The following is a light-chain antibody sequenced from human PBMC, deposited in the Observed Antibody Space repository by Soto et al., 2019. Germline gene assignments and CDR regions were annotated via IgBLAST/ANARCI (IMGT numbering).Light chain of an antibody. V-gene: IGKV3-11*01. CDR3: QQYNSSPWT. Sequence: EIVLTQSPATLSLSPGERATLSCRASQRVSSYLAWYQQKPGQAPRLLIYDASNRATGIPARFSGSGSGTDFTLTISSLQPEDSATYYCQQYNSSPWTFGQGTKVEIK. CDR1: QRVSSY. CDR2: DAS. J-gene: IGKJ1*01.